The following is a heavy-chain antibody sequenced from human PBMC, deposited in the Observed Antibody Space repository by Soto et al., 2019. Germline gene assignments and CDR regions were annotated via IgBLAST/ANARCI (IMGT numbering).Heavy chain of an antibody. D-gene: IGHD3-10*01. CDR3: ARGVGSGTYYNQYNWFDP. CDR2: INTYNGNT. V-gene: IGHV1-18*01. CDR1: GYTFTNYG. Sequence: QVQLVQSGAEVKKPGASVKVSCKASGYTFTNYGISWVRQAPGQGLEWMGWINTYNGNTNHAQKLHGRATMTTDTSTNTAYMGLRSLRSDDTAVYYCARGVGSGTYYNQYNWFDPWGQGTLFTVSS. J-gene: IGHJ5*02.